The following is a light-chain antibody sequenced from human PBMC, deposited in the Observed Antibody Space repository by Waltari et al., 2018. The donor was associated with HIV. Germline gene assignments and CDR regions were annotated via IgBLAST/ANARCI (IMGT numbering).Light chain of an antibody. CDR1: TSTIGAYNL. Sequence: QSALTHPPSVSGSLGQPFPISCTGPTSTIGAYNLFSWYQQSPGTAPKLRIYEVTHRPSGVPVRFSGSKSGNTASLTISGLQADDEADYYCSSYTTSSTWVFGGGTKLTVL. V-gene: IGLV2-18*02. CDR3: SSYTTSSTWV. CDR2: EVT. J-gene: IGLJ3*02.